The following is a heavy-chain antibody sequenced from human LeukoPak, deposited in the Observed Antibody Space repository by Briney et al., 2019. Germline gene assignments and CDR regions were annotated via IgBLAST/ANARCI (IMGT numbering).Heavy chain of an antibody. CDR3: ARVIGVPAATGEIDY. D-gene: IGHD2-2*01. J-gene: IGHJ4*02. CDR1: GGSISSSSYY. V-gene: IGHV4-39*07. CDR2: IYYSGST. Sequence: SETLSLTCTVSGGSISSSSYYWGWIRQPPGKGLEWIGSIYYSGSTYYNPSLKSRVTVSVDSSKNQFSLKLSSVTAADTAVYYCARVIGVPAATGEIDYWGQGTLVTVSS.